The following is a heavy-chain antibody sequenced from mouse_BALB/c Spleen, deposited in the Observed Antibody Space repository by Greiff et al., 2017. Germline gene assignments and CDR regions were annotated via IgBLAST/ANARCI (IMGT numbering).Heavy chain of an antibody. D-gene: IGHD1-2*01. CDR3: ARTSTAYYAMDY. CDR2: INPYNGDT. Sequence: VQLQQSGPELVKPGASVKISCKASGYSFTGYFMNWVMQSHGKSLEWIGRINPYNGDTFYNQKFKGKATLTVDKSSGTAHMELRSLASEDSAVYYCARTSTAYYAMDYWGQGTSATVSS. J-gene: IGHJ4*01. V-gene: IGHV1-20*02. CDR1: GYSFTGYF.